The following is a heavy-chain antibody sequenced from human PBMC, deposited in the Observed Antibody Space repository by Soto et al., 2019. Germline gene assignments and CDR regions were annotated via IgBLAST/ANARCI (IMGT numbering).Heavy chain of an antibody. Sequence: PGGSLRLSCAASGFTFSTYSMNWVRQAPGKGLEWVSSISDSSSYIYYADSVKGRFTISRDNAKNSLYLQMNSLRAEDTAVYYCARDMVRGMDVWGQGTTVTVSS. D-gene: IGHD3-10*01. CDR3: ARDMVRGMDV. CDR1: GFTFSTYS. CDR2: ISDSSSYI. J-gene: IGHJ6*02. V-gene: IGHV3-21*01.